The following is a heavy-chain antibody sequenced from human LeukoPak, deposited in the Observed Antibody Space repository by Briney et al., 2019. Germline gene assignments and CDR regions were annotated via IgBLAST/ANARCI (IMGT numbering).Heavy chain of an antibody. J-gene: IGHJ3*02. Sequence: GGAXGLSWAASGFTVSSNYMGGGRQAPGKGLEWVSVIYSGGSTYYADSVKGRFTISRDNSKNTLYLQMNSLRAEDTAVYYCAREIWFGEHSGAFDIWGQGTMVTVSS. V-gene: IGHV3-66*01. CDR3: AREIWFGEHSGAFDI. D-gene: IGHD3-10*01. CDR1: GFTVSSNY. CDR2: IYSGGST.